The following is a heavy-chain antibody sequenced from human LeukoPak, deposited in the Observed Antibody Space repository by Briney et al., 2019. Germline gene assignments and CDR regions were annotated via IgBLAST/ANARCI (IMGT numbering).Heavy chain of an antibody. CDR3: GKGYMDV. J-gene: IGHJ6*03. V-gene: IGHV3-30*18. Sequence: GGSLRLSCAASGFTFSSYGMHRVRQAPGKGLEWVAVISYDGSNKYYADSVKGRFTISRDNSKNTLYLQMNSLRAEDTAVYYCGKGYMDVWGKGTTVTISS. CDR2: ISYDGSNK. CDR1: GFTFSSYG.